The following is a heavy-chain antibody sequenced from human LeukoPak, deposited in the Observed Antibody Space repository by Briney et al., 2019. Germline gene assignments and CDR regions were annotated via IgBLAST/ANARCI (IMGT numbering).Heavy chain of an antibody. J-gene: IGHJ6*03. Sequence: ASVKVSCKASGYTFSDYDINWVRQGTGQGLEWMGWMNPNSGNTGFAQKFEGRVTISRNTSISTAYMEVSNLTSDDTAVYYCARVLGQRYALYNYYMDVWGKGTTVTVSS. V-gene: IGHV1-8*01. CDR1: GYTFSDYD. CDR2: MNPNSGNT. D-gene: IGHD3-16*01. CDR3: ARVLGQRYALYNYYMDV.